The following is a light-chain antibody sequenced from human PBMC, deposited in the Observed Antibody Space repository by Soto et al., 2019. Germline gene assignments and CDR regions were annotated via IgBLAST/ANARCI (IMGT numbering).Light chain of an antibody. CDR1: QSVTSNY. Sequence: EIVLTQSPGTLSLSPGESAXXXXXXXQSVTSNYLAWFQQRPGQAPRLLIYGXSXSATGXXDTFSGSGSGTDFTLTISSLEPEDFAVYYCQQHSHWPPWTFGQGTKVDIK. CDR3: QQHSHWPPWT. CDR2: GXS. V-gene: IGKV3D-20*02. J-gene: IGKJ1*01.